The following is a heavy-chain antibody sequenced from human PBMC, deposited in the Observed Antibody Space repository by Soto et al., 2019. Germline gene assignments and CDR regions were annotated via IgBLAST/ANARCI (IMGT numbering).Heavy chain of an antibody. D-gene: IGHD3-9*01. CDR1: GFIFNDYA. J-gene: IGHJ4*02. CDR2: ITDTGGRT. Sequence: GGSLRLSCVASGFIFNDYAMSWVRQAPGKGLEWVSGITDTGGRTFYADSVKGRFTVSRDRHTLYLHMGSLRAEDTAIYYCAKTPRVETPGYPIFYFDFWGQGALVTVSS. V-gene: IGHV3-23*01. CDR3: AKTPRVETPGYPIFYFDF.